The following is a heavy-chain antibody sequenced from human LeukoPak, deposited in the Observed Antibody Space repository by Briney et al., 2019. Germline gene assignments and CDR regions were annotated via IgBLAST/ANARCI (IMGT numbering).Heavy chain of an antibody. CDR1: GFSFSSYA. Sequence: GGSLRLSCAASGFSFSSYAMHWVRQAPGKGLEWVAVIWYDGGNKYYAGSVKGWFTISRDNSKNTLYLQMNSLRAEDTAVYYCAKVISGWRNQFDYWGQGTLVTVSS. D-gene: IGHD6-19*01. CDR3: AKVISGWRNQFDY. V-gene: IGHV3-33*06. J-gene: IGHJ4*02. CDR2: IWYDGGNK.